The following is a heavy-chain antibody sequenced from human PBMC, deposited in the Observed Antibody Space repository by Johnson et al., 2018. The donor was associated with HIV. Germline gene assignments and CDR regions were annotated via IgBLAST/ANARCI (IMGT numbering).Heavy chain of an antibody. J-gene: IGHJ3*02. D-gene: IGHD3-16*01. CDR1: AFTFSSYA. V-gene: IGHV3-30*04. CDR2: ISYDASNK. Sequence: QMLLVESGGGVVRPGRSLRLSCAASAFTFSSYAMHWVRQAPGKGLEWVAVISYDASNKYYADSVKGRFTISRDNSKNTLYLQMNSLRAEDTAVYYCASYSRPRAYDYALGSDAFDMWGQGTLVTVSS. CDR3: ASYSRPRAYDYALGSDAFDM.